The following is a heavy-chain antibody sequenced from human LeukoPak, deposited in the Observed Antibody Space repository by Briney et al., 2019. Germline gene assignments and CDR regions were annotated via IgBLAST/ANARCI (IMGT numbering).Heavy chain of an antibody. Sequence: PGGSLRLSCAASKFSFSSYAMSWVRQAPGKGLEWVSSIGGSGSTTHYAESVKGRFTNSRDSSKNTLHLQMSSLRADDTAIYYCARGTYGYYSWDYWGQGTLVTVSS. J-gene: IGHJ4*02. CDR2: IGGSGSTT. CDR3: ARGTYGYYSWDY. V-gene: IGHV3-23*01. D-gene: IGHD3-22*01. CDR1: KFSFSSYA.